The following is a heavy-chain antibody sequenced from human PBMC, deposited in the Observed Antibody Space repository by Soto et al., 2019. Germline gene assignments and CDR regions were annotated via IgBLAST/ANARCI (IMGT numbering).Heavy chain of an antibody. CDR3: ARDLAWKRGKVGRYYYGMDV. Sequence: GGSLRLSCAASGFSIYGYEMNWVRQAPGKGLEWVAHIKSSNPTIFYAGSVKGRFTISRDNTKNSLYLQMDSLRVEDTAVYYCARDLAWKRGKVGRYYYGMDVWGQGTTVTVSS. D-gene: IGHD1-1*01. V-gene: IGHV3-48*03. CDR2: IKSSNPTI. CDR1: GFSIYGYE. J-gene: IGHJ6*02.